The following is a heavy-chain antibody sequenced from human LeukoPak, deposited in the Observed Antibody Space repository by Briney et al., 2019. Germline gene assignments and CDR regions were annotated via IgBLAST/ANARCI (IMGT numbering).Heavy chain of an antibody. CDR1: GGSISSYY. J-gene: IGHJ4*02. CDR2: IQTSGST. V-gene: IGHV4-4*07. Sequence: SSETLSLTCTVPGGSISSYYWSWIRQPTGKGLEWIGRIQTSGSTNYNPSLKSRVTMSLDTSKNQCTLKLFSVTAADTAVYYCSRVGDYALKDWGQGTLVTVSS. D-gene: IGHD3-16*01. CDR3: SRVGDYALKD.